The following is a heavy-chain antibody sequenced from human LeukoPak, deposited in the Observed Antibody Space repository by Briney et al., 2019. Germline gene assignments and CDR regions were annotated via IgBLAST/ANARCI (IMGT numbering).Heavy chain of an antibody. CDR3: AEGQVRYFAPGDY. V-gene: IGHV3-23*01. CDR1: GFTSSSYA. Sequence: PGGSLRLSCAASGFTSSSYAMSWVRQAPGKGLEWVSSISGSGGSTYYVDSVKGRFTISRDNSKNTLYLQMNSLRAEDTAVYYCAEGQVRYFAPGDYWGQGTLVTVSS. J-gene: IGHJ4*02. D-gene: IGHD3-9*01. CDR2: ISGSGGST.